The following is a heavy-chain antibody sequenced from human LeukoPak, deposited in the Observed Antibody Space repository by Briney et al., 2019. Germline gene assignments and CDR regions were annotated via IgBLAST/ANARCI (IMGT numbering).Heavy chain of an antibody. CDR2: TYPGDSNT. CDR3: VRSPACSSGTCYPNWFDP. J-gene: IGHJ5*02. CDR1: GYSFTNNW. Sequence: GESLKISCKGSGYSFTNNWIGWVRQMPGKGLEWMGITYPGDSNTRYSPSFQGQVTISADKSISSTYLQWSSLKASDTAMYYCVRSPACSSGTCYPNWFDPWGQGTLVTVSS. V-gene: IGHV5-51*01. D-gene: IGHD2-15*01.